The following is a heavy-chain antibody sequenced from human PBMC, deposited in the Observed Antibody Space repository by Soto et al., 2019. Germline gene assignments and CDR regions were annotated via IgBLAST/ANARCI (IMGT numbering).Heavy chain of an antibody. Sequence: SETLSLTCTVSGGSISPYYWSWIRQPPGKGLEWIGYIYFGGTTKYNPSLKCRVSMSVDTSKNQFSLKLTSVTAADTAVYYCARLGGFFQALDSWGQGTLVT. CDR2: IYFGGTT. CDR3: ARLGGFFQALDS. J-gene: IGHJ4*02. CDR1: GGSISPYY. V-gene: IGHV4-59*08. D-gene: IGHD2-15*01.